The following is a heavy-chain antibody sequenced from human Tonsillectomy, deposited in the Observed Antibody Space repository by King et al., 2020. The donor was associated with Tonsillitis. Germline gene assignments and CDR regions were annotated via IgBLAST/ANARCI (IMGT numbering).Heavy chain of an antibody. CDR3: ARMVEDYDYMWGSYRPHDY. CDR2: ISSSSTTI. V-gene: IGHV3-48*01. J-gene: IGHJ4*02. D-gene: IGHD3-16*02. CDR1: GFTFSSYS. Sequence: VQLVESGGGLVQPGGSLRLSCAASGFTFSSYSMNWVRQAPGKGLEWVSYISSSSTTIYYADSVKGRFTISRDNAKNSLYLQMNSLRAEDTAVYYCARMVEDYDYMWGSYRPHDYWGQGTLVTVSS.